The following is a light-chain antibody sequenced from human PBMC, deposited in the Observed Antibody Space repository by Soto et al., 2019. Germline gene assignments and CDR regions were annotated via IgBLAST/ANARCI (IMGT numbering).Light chain of an antibody. CDR3: AAWDDSLNGYV. CDR1: SSNIGSNT. Sequence: QSALTQPPSASGTPGQRVTISCSGSSSNIGSNTVNWYQQLPGTAPKLLIYSNNQRPSGVPDRFSGSKSGTSASLAISGLQSEDEDDYYCAAWDDSLNGYVFGPGTKVTVL. J-gene: IGLJ1*01. V-gene: IGLV1-44*01. CDR2: SNN.